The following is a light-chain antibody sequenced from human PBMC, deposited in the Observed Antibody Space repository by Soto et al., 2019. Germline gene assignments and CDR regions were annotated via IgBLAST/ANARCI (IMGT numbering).Light chain of an antibody. CDR1: SSDVGSYNL. Sequence: LDRAAWWSGSHGQKISISCTGTSSDVGSYNLVSWYQQHPGKAPKLMIYEVSKRPSGVSNRFSGSKSGNTASLTISGLQAEDEADYYCCSYAGSSTWVFGGGTKVTVL. V-gene: IGLV2-23*02. J-gene: IGLJ3*02. CDR3: CSYAGSSTWV. CDR2: EVS.